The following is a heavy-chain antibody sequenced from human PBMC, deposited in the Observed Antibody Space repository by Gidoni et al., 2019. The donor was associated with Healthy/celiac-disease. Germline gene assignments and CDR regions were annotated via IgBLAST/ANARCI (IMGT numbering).Heavy chain of an antibody. CDR1: GFTFSSYS. V-gene: IGHV3-21*01. CDR3: AREGYGDYVVAFDI. Sequence: EVQLVESGGGLVKPGGSLRLSCAASGFTFSSYSMNWVRQAPGKGLEWVSSISSSSIYIYYADSVKGRFTISRDNAKNSLYLQMNSLRAEDTAVYYCAREGYGDYVVAFDIWGQGTMVTVSS. J-gene: IGHJ3*02. CDR2: ISSSSIYI. D-gene: IGHD4-17*01.